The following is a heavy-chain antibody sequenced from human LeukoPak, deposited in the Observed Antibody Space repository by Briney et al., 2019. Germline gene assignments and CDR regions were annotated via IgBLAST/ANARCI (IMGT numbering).Heavy chain of an antibody. Sequence: SGGSLRLSCSASGFRFSDFTMTWVRQAPGKGPEWVSAIGGRGGSTYYADSVGGRFTISRDNSKDMVYLQMNSLKVEDTATYYCGEEGGAWGQGTRVTVSS. D-gene: IGHD3-16*01. V-gene: IGHV3-23*01. CDR1: GFRFSDFT. CDR3: GEEGGA. CDR2: IGGRGGST. J-gene: IGHJ5*02.